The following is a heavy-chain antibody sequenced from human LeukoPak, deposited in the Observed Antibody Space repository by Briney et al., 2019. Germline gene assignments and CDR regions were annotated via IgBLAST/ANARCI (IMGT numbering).Heavy chain of an antibody. V-gene: IGHV3-23*01. CDR3: AKRGIVIRVILVGFHKEAYYFDS. CDR1: GITVSNYG. CDR2: ISGSGGST. J-gene: IGHJ4*02. Sequence: GGSLRLSCAVSGITVSNYGMSWVRQAPGKGLEWVAGISGSGGSTHYADSVKGRFTISRDNPRNTLYLQMNSLRPEDTAVYFCAKRGIVIRVILVGFHKEAYYFDSWGQGALVTVSS. D-gene: IGHD3-16*01.